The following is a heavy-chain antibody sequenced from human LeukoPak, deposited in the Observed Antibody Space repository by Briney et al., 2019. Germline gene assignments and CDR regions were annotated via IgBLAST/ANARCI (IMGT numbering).Heavy chain of an antibody. V-gene: IGHV1-8*01. CDR3: ARWGVAPPDYYYYYMDV. J-gene: IGHJ6*03. CDR1: GYTFTSYD. D-gene: IGHD3-16*01. CDR2: MNPNSGNT. Sequence: ASVKVSCKASGYTFTSYDINWVRQATGQGLEWMGWMNPNSGNTGYAQKFQGRVTMTRNTSISTAYMELSSLRSEDTAVYYCARWGVAPPDYYYYYMDVWGKGTTVTISS.